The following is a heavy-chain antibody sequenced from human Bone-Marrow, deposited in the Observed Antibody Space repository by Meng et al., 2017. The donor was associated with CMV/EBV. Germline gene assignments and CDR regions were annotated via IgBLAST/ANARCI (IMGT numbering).Heavy chain of an antibody. CDR1: GFTVSSNY. CDR3: ARGEGPAYGPVGYFFDY. Sequence: GGSLRLSCAASGFTVSSNYMSWVRQAPGKGLEWVSVIYSGGSTYYADSVKGRFTISRDNSKTTLYLQMNSLRAEDTAVYYCARGEGPAYGPVGYFFDYWGQGTLVTVSS. CDR2: IYSGGST. D-gene: IGHD4-17*01. V-gene: IGHV3-66*02. J-gene: IGHJ4*02.